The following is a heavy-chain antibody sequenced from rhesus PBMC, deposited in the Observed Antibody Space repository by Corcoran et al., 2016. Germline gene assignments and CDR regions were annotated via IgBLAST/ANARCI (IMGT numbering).Heavy chain of an antibody. D-gene: IGHD4-23*01. V-gene: IGHV4S5*01. CDR1: GGSIAGDY. CDR3: VRGDNSNYNHHY. J-gene: IGHJ4*01. Sequence: QLQLQESGPGLVRPTETLSLTCAVPGGSIAGDYWNWIRQPPGKGLEGFGYIGGTTGNTYYNPSLKSRVPTSTDTSTNQFSLKMNSVTAADTAVYYCVRGDNSNYNHHYWGQGVLVTVSS. CDR2: IGGTTGNT.